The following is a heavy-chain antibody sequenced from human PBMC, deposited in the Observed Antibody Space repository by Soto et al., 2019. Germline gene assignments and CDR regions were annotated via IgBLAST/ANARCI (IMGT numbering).Heavy chain of an antibody. CDR3: ARGPSGDKVDY. D-gene: IGHD1-26*01. J-gene: IGHJ4*02. CDR1: GGSINNNGYF. V-gene: IGHV4-30-4*01. Sequence: QVQLQESGPGVVEPSQTLSLTCTVSGGSINNNGYFWSWIRQPPGSGLEWIGHIYNSGSTYSNPSLKXRXTXSXXTSKNQFSLKLSSVTAADTAVYSCARGPSGDKVDYWGQGTLVTVSS. CDR2: IYNSGST.